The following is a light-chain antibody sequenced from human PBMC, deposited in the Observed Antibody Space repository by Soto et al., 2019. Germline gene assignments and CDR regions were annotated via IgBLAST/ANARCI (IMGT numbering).Light chain of an antibody. V-gene: IGLV2-14*01. CDR3: SSRTNTSTRV. CDR2: DVS. J-gene: IGLJ1*01. CDR1: TSDVGGYNS. Sequence: QSALTQPASVSGSPGQSITISCTGTTSDVGGYNSVSWYQQHPGKAPELMIYDVSNRPSGISYRFSGSKSGNTASLTISGLQAEDEDDYYCSSRTNTSTRVFGTGTKLTVL.